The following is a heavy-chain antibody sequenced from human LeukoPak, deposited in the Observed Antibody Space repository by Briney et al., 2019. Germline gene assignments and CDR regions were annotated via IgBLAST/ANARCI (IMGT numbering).Heavy chain of an antibody. CDR1: GDTFSTYA. CDR3: ARVRERGFSGYDWRHFDY. Sequence: SVKVSCKASGDTFSTYAFSWVRQAPGQGLEWMGGISPILATANYAQKFQGRVTITADESTSTAYMELSSLRSEDTAVYYCARVRERGFSGYDWRHFDYWGQGALVTVSS. CDR2: ISPILATA. V-gene: IGHV1-69*13. D-gene: IGHD5-12*01. J-gene: IGHJ4*02.